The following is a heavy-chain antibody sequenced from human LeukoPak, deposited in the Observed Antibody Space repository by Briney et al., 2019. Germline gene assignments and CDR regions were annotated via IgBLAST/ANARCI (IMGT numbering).Heavy chain of an antibody. V-gene: IGHV3-30*03. J-gene: IGHJ4*02. CDR1: GFTFSSYG. CDR3: ARYIDTFSSGWYANPMGFDY. D-gene: IGHD6-19*01. Sequence: GGSLRLSCAASGFTFSSYGMHWVRQAPGKGLEWVAVISYDGSNKYYADSVKGRFTISRDNSKNTLYLQMNSLRAEDTAVYYCARYIDTFSSGWYANPMGFDYWGQGTLVTVSS. CDR2: ISYDGSNK.